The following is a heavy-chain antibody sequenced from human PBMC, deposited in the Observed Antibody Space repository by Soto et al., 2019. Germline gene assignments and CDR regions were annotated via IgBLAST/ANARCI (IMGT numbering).Heavy chain of an antibody. CDR3: VRLIDTLFYRFDY. J-gene: IGHJ4*02. Sequence: EVELVESGGGLVQPGGSLKLSCAASGFSLSGSFIHWVRQASGKGPEWVGRIASRAHNYATAYGTSVQGRFTVSRDDSLNTAYLQMNALKTEDTAVYFCVRLIDTLFYRFDYWGRGILVTVSA. V-gene: IGHV3-73*02. CDR1: GFSLSGSF. CDR2: IASRAHNYAT. D-gene: IGHD5-18*01.